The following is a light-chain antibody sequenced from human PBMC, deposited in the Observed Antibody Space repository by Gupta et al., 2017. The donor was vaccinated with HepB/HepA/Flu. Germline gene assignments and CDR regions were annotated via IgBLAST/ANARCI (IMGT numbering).Light chain of an antibody. J-gene: IGLJ2*01. CDR3: SSYTSSITVV. CDR1: SSDVGGYNF. V-gene: IGLV2-14*03. Sequence: QSALTQPASVSGSPVQSITISCTGTSSDVGGYNFVSWYQQQPGKAPKLMIYDVSNRPSGVSNRFSGSKSGKTASMTISGLQAEDEADYYCSSYTSSITVVFGGGTKLTVL. CDR2: DVS.